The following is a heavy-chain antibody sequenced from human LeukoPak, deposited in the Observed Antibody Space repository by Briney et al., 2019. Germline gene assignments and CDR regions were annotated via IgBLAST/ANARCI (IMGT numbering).Heavy chain of an antibody. D-gene: IGHD6-13*01. Sequence: GASAKVSCKASGYTFTGYYMHWVRQAPGQGLEWMGWINPNSGGTNYAQKFQGRVTMTRDTSISTAYMELSRLRSDDTDVYYCARRMSSWDFDYWGQGTLVTVSS. J-gene: IGHJ4*02. V-gene: IGHV1-2*02. CDR1: GYTFTGYY. CDR2: INPNSGGT. CDR3: ARRMSSWDFDY.